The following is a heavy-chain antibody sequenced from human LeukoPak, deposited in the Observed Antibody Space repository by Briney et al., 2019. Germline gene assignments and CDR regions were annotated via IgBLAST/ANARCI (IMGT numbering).Heavy chain of an antibody. J-gene: IGHJ6*02. CDR1: GFTFSSYA. CDR2: ISGSGGST. D-gene: IGHD2-2*01. CDR3: TRHSDTYCSRANCYVDNFYGLDV. V-gene: IGHV3-23*01. Sequence: GGSLRLSCAASGFTFSSYAMSWVRQAPGKGLEWVSAISGSGGSTYYADSVKGRFTISRDDSRNTAYLQMHSLSTEDTAVYYCTRHSDTYCSRANCYVDNFYGLDVWGQGTRVTVSS.